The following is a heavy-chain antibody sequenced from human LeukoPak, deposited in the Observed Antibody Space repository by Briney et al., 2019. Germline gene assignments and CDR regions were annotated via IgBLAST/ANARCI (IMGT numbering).Heavy chain of an antibody. Sequence: GGSLRLSCAASGFPFSSYFMNWVRQAPGKGLEWVAFIRYDGSNKYYADSVKGRFTISRDNSKNTLNLQMNSLRAEDTAVYYCAKDPTHYRVWDYYETIGLSYWGQGTLVTVSS. CDR1: GFPFSSYF. J-gene: IGHJ4*02. CDR3: AKDPTHYRVWDYYETIGLSY. D-gene: IGHD3-22*01. CDR2: IRYDGSNK. V-gene: IGHV3-30*02.